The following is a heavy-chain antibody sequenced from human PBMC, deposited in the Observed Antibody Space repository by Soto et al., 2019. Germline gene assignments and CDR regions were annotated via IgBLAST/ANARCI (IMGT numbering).Heavy chain of an antibody. J-gene: IGHJ1*01. CDR2: ISASGGRA. V-gene: IGHV3-23*01. Sequence: PGGSLRLSCAASGFTFASHAMSWVRQAPGKGLEWVSGISASGGRANYADSVKGRFSLSRDNSKNTMFLQMDSLTAEDTAIYYCASWVIALGGTGYFRHWGQGTLVTVSS. CDR3: ASWVIALGGTGYFRH. D-gene: IGHD6-19*01. CDR1: GFTFASHA.